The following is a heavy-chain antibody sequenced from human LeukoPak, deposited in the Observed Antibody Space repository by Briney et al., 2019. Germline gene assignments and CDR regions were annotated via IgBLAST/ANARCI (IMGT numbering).Heavy chain of an antibody. CDR3: ARVTGYMTEDYFDY. CDR1: GGSINSYY. Sequence: SETLSLTCTVSGGSINSYYWSWIRQPPGKGLEWIGYIYYSGSTNYNPSLKSRVTISVDTSKTQFSLRLSSVTAADTAVYYCARVTGYMTEDYFDYWGQGTLITVSS. CDR2: IYYSGST. J-gene: IGHJ4*02. D-gene: IGHD6-13*01. V-gene: IGHV4-59*01.